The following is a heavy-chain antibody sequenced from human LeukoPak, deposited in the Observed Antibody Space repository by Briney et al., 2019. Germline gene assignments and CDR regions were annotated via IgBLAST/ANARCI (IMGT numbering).Heavy chain of an antibody. CDR2: INHSGYT. CDR1: GGSFSSYY. Sequence: PSETLSLTCAVFGGSFSSYYWSWIRQPPGEGLEWIGEINHSGYTSYNPSLKSRVTLSVDASKHQSSLKLTSVTAAATAVYSCARCCLQRDGDNGGWDYWGQGTLVTVSS. CDR3: ARCCLQRDGDNGGWDY. V-gene: IGHV4-34*01. J-gene: IGHJ4*02. D-gene: IGHD4-17*01.